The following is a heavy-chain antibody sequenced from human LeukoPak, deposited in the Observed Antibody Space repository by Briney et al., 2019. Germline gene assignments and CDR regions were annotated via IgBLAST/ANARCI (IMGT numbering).Heavy chain of an antibody. D-gene: IGHD3-10*01. J-gene: IGHJ4*02. V-gene: IGHV1-18*01. CDR1: GYTFTSYG. CDR2: ISAYNGNT. CDR3: ARWPGPRWFGDYYFDY. Sequence: ASVKVSCKASGYTFTSYGISWVRQAPGQGLEWMGWISAYNGNTNYAQKLLGRVTMTTDTSTSTAYMELRSLRSDDTAVYYCARWPGPRWFGDYYFDYWGQGTLVTVSS.